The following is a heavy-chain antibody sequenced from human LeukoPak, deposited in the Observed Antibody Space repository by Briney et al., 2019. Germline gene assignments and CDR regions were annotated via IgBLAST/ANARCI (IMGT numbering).Heavy chain of an antibody. CDR2: ISYDGSNK. J-gene: IGHJ4*02. CDR1: GFTFSSSG. Sequence: PGGSLRLSCAASGFTFSSSGMHWVRQAPGKGLEWVAVISYDGSNKYYADSVKGRFTISRDNSKNTLYLQMNSLRAEDTAVYYCAKGSPVDPYGSESSQANECVYWGQGTLVTVSS. V-gene: IGHV3-30*18. D-gene: IGHD3-10*01. CDR3: AKGSPVDPYGSESSQANECVY.